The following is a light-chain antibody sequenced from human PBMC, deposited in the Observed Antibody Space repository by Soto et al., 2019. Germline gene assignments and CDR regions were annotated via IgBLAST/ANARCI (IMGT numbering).Light chain of an antibody. CDR3: CSSAGRDTFLKYV. V-gene: IGLV1-47*01. Sequence: QSVLTQPPSASATPGQRVTISCSGSSSNLGNNYVYWYQHLPGTAPKLLIFEGNKRPSGISSRFSGSNSGNTASLTISGLQAEDEADYYCCSSAGRDTFLKYVFGPGTKLTVL. CDR2: EGN. CDR1: SSNLGNNY. J-gene: IGLJ1*01.